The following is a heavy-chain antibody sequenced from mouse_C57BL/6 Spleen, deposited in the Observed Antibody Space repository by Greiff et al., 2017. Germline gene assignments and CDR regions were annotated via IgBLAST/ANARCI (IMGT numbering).Heavy chain of an antibody. V-gene: IGHV5-6*01. CDR1: GFTFSSYG. CDR2: ISSGGSYT. J-gene: IGHJ3*01. CDR3: ASYYSNWFAY. D-gene: IGHD2-5*01. Sequence: VQLKESGGDLVKPGGSLKLSCAASGFTFSSYGMSWVRQTPDKRLEWVATISSGGSYTYYPDSVKGRFTISRDNAKNTLYLQMSSLKSEDTAMYYCASYYSNWFAYWGQGTLVTVSA.